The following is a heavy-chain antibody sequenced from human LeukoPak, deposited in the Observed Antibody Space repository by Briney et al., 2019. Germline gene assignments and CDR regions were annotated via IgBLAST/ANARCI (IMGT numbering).Heavy chain of an antibody. Sequence: GGSLRLSCAASGFTFNSYSMNWVRQAPGKGLEWVSSISSSSSYIYYADSVKGRFTISRDNAKNSLYLQMNSLRAEDTAVYYCARQYYDILSGYFGMDVWGQGTTVTVSS. V-gene: IGHV3-21*01. CDR3: ARQYYDILSGYFGMDV. CDR2: ISSSSSYI. J-gene: IGHJ6*02. CDR1: GFTFNSYS. D-gene: IGHD3-9*01.